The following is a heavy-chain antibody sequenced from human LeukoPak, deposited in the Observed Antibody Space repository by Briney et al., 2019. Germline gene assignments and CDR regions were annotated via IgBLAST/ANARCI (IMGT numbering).Heavy chain of an antibody. CDR1: GGSISSSSYY. V-gene: IGHV4-39*07. Sequence: SETLSLTCTVSGGSISSSSYYWGWIRQPPGRGLEWIGSIYHSGRADYNPSLKSRVTISVDTSNNQFSLKLSSVTAADTAVYYCARGFLWYFDYWGQGALVTVSS. CDR2: IYHSGRA. CDR3: ARGFLWYFDY. D-gene: IGHD2-21*01. J-gene: IGHJ4*02.